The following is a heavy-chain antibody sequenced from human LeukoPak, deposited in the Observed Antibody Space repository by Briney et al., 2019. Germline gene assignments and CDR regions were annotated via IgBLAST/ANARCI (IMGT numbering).Heavy chain of an antibody. CDR2: INHSGST. Sequence: SETLSLTCAVYGGSFSGYYWSWIRQPPGKGLEWIGEINHSGSTNYNPSLKSRVTISVDTSKNQFSLKLSSVTAADTAVYYCAREEDQQLILYWGQGNLVTVSS. J-gene: IGHJ4*02. CDR1: GGSFSGYY. CDR3: AREEDQQLILY. D-gene: IGHD6-13*01. V-gene: IGHV4-34*01.